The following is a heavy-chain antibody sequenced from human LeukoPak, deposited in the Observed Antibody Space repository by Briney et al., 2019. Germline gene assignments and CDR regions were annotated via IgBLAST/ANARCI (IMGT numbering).Heavy chain of an antibody. D-gene: IGHD1-26*01. J-gene: IGHJ5*02. CDR1: GFTFSNYW. Sequence: QPGGSLRLSCAASGFTFSNYWMHWVRQAPGKGLEWVSYISGSSTTIYYADSVKGRFTISRDNAKNSLYLQMNSLRDEDTAVYYCARDLVGATASWGQGTLVTVSS. CDR2: ISGSSTTI. V-gene: IGHV3-48*02. CDR3: ARDLVGATAS.